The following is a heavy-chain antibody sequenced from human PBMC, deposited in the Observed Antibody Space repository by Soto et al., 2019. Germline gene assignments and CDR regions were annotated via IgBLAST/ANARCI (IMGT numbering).Heavy chain of an antibody. CDR3: AASGYSYGRYYYGMDV. D-gene: IGHD5-18*01. J-gene: IGHJ6*02. Sequence: SVKVSCKASGGTFSSYAISWVRQAPGQGLEWMGGIIPIFGTANYAQKFQGRVTITADESTSTAYMELSSLRSEDTAVYYCAASGYSYGRYYYGMDVWDQGTTVTVSS. V-gene: IGHV1-69*13. CDR2: IIPIFGTA. CDR1: GGTFSSYA.